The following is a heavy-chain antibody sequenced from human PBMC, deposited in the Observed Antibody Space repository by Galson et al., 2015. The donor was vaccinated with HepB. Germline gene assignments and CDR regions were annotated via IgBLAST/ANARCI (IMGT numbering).Heavy chain of an antibody. V-gene: IGHV3-49*03. CDR2: IRSKAYGGTP. D-gene: IGHD5-18*01. CDR1: GFTFGDYA. CDR3: TRGGFSFGL. Sequence: SLRLSCAASGFTFGDYAMSWFRQAPGKRLEWVGFIRSKAYGGTPEYAASVKGRFIISRDDSKSIAYLQMNSLNTEDTAVYHCTRGGFSFGLWGQGTMVTVSS. J-gene: IGHJ3*01.